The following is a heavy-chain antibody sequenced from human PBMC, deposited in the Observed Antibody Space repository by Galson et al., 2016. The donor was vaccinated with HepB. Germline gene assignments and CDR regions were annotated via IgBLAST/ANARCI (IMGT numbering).Heavy chain of an antibody. J-gene: IGHJ6*02. D-gene: IGHD3-3*01. CDR2: INPSGGST. Sequence: SVKVSCKASGYTFMMFYIQWVRQAPGQGLEWMGIINPSGGSTSYSQKFQGRVTVTRDTSTSTVHMELSSLTTEDTAVYYCARASDTVQTISGFAAGSYGMDVWGQGTTVTVS. CDR3: ARASDTVQTISGFAAGSYGMDV. CDR1: GYTFMMFY. V-gene: IGHV1-46*01.